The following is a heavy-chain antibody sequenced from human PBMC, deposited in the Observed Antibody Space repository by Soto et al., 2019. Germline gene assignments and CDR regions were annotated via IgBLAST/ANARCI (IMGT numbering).Heavy chain of an antibody. Sequence: GASVKLSCKASGYTFTGYYMHCVRQAPEQGLEWMGWINPNSGGTNYAQKFQGWVTMTRDTSISTAYMELSRLRSDDTAVYYCARGPSIAVAGTDTFDYWGQGTLVTVSS. CDR2: INPNSGGT. CDR3: ARGPSIAVAGTDTFDY. V-gene: IGHV1-2*04. D-gene: IGHD6-19*01. J-gene: IGHJ4*02. CDR1: GYTFTGYY.